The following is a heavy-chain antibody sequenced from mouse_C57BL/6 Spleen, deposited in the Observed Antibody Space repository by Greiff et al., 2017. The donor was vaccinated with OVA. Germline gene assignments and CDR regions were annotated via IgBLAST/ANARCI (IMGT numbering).Heavy chain of an antibody. CDR1: GFTFSSYA. V-gene: IGHV5-9-1*02. CDR2: ISSGGDYI. J-gene: IGHJ2*01. D-gene: IGHD2-1*01. CDR3: TRDPSDGNYNFDY. Sequence: EVKLVESGEGLVKPGGSLKLSCAASGFTFSSYAMSWVRQTPEKRLEWVAYISSGGDYIYYADTVKGRFTISRDNARNTLYLQMSSLKSEDTAMYYCTRDPSDGNYNFDYWGQGTTLTVSS.